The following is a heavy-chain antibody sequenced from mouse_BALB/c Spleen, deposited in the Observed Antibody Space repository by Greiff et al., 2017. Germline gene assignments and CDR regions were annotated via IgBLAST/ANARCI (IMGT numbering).Heavy chain of an antibody. J-gene: IGHJ3*01. CDR2: IDPSDSET. Sequence: VQLQQSGPQLVRPGASVKISCKASGYSFTSYWMHWVKQRPGQGLEWIGMIDPSDSETRLNQKFKDKATLTVDKSSSTAYMQLSSPTAEDSAVYYCARKNYNYGGFAYWGQGTLVTVSA. D-gene: IGHD2-12*01. CDR1: GYSFTSYW. V-gene: IGHV1S127*01. CDR3: ARKNYNYGGFAY.